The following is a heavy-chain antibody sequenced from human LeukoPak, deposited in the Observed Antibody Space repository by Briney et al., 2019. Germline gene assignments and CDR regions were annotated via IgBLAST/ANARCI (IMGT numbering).Heavy chain of an antibody. CDR2: INPSGGST. V-gene: IGHV1-46*01. Sequence: ASVKVSCKASGYTFTSYYIHWVRQAPGQGLEWMGTINPSGGSTSYAQKFQGRVTMTRDTSTSTVYMELRSLGSEDTAVYYCARDADDSSGYSNFDYWGQGTLVTVSS. CDR3: ARDADDSSGYSNFDY. J-gene: IGHJ4*02. D-gene: IGHD3-22*01. CDR1: GYTFTSYY.